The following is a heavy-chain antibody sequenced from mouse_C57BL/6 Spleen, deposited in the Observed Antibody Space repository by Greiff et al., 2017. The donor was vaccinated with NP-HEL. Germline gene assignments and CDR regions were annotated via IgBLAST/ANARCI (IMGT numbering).Heavy chain of an antibody. Sequence: QVQLKESGAELAKPGASVKLSCKASGYTFTSYWMHWVKQRPGQGLEWIGYINPSSGYTKYNQKFKDKATLTPDKSSSTAYMQLSSLTYEDSAVYYCARPITTVPSWFAYWGQGTLVTVSA. V-gene: IGHV1-7*01. CDR1: GYTFTSYW. D-gene: IGHD1-1*01. J-gene: IGHJ3*01. CDR2: INPSSGYT. CDR3: ARPITTVPSWFAY.